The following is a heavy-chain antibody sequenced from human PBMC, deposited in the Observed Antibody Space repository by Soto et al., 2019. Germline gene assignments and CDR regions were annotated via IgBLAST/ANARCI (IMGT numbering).Heavy chain of an antibody. V-gene: IGHV5-51*01. CDR2: IYPGDSDT. CDR3: SRRPDIDGDKH. J-gene: IGHJ4*02. Sequence: GESLKISCEGSGYSFTNYWLGWVRQMPGKGLEWMGIIYPGDSDTRYSPSFQGQVTISADKSISTAYLQWSSLKASDTAIYYCSRRPDIDGDKHWGQGTLVTVPS. CDR1: GYSFTNYW.